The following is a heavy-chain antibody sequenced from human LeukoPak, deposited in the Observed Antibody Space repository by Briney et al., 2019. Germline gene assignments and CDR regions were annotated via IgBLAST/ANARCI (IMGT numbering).Heavy chain of an antibody. CDR1: GGSISSYY. D-gene: IGHD3-9*01. J-gene: IGHJ4*02. V-gene: IGHV4-59*01. Sequence: SETLSLTCTVSGGSISSYYWSWIRQPPGKGLEWIGYIYYSGSTNYNPSLKSRVTISVDTSKKQFSLNLNSVTAADTAIYYCARGARGYPYDNFDYWGQGTLVTVSS. CDR3: ARGARGYPYDNFDY. CDR2: IYYSGST.